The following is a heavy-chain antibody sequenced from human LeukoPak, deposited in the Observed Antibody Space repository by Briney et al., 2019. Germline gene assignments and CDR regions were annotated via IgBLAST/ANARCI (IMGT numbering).Heavy chain of an antibody. CDR1: GFTFSSYA. CDR3: ARSEHIVVVTSTPASY. Sequence: TGRSLGLSCAASGFTFSSYAMHWVRQAPGKGLEWVAVISYDGSNKYYADSVKGRFTISRDNSKNTVFMEMNSLKPEDTALYYCARSEHIVVVTSTPASYWGQGTLVTVSS. J-gene: IGHJ4*02. D-gene: IGHD2-21*02. V-gene: IGHV3-30-3*01. CDR2: ISYDGSNK.